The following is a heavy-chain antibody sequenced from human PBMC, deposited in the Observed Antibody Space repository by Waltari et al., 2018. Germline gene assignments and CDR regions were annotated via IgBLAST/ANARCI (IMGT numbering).Heavy chain of an antibody. CDR3: ARDRNIAAPIYFYYGMDV. D-gene: IGHD6-13*01. J-gene: IGHJ6*02. Sequence: QVQLVQSGAEVKKPGASVKVSCKASGYTFTGYYIHWVRQAPGQGLEWSGGMNPNSGGANYAQKFQGGATMTRDTSISTAYMELSRLRSDDTAVYYCARDRNIAAPIYFYYGMDVWGQGTTVTVFS. V-gene: IGHV1-2*02. CDR2: MNPNSGGA. CDR1: GYTFTGYY.